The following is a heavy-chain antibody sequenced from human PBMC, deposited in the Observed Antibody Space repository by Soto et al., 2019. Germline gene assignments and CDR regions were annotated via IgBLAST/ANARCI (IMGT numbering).Heavy chain of an antibody. CDR3: ARSPGVFDY. D-gene: IGHD3-10*01. Sequence: QVQLVQSGAEVKKPGSSVKVSCKASGGTFSSLAISWVRQAPGQGLEWMGGLVPVFGTANYAQKFQVRVTITADKSTSTSYMALSSLSSEDTAVYYCARSPGVFDYWVQGTLVTVSS. V-gene: IGHV1-69*06. J-gene: IGHJ4*02. CDR2: LVPVFGTA. CDR1: GGTFSSLA.